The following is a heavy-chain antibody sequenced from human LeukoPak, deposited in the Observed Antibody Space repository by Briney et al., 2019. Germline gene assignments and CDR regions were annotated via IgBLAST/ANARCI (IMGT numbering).Heavy chain of an antibody. V-gene: IGHV3-21*01. CDR3: ARDLSWVTTPPSHWFDP. Sequence: GGSLRLSCAASGFTFSSYAMSWVRQAPGKGLEWVSSISSSSSYIYYADSVKGRFTISRDNAKNSLYLQMNSLRAEDTAVYYCARDLSWVTTPPSHWFDPWGQGTLVTVSS. J-gene: IGHJ5*02. CDR2: ISSSSSYI. D-gene: IGHD4-11*01. CDR1: GFTFSSYA.